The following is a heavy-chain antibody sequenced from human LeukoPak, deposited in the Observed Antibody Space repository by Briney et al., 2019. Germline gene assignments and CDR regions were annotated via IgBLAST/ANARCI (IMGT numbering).Heavy chain of an antibody. D-gene: IGHD3-22*01. V-gene: IGHV5-10-1*01. J-gene: IGHJ4*02. Sequence: GESLKISCKGSGYSFTSYWISWVRRMPGKGLEWMGTIDPSDSYTNYSPSFQGHVTISADKSISTAYLQWSSLKASDTAIYYCTRQRYYYDFSGYYYDYWGQGTLVTVSS. CDR3: TRQRYYYDFSGYYYDY. CDR2: IDPSDSYT. CDR1: GYSFTSYW.